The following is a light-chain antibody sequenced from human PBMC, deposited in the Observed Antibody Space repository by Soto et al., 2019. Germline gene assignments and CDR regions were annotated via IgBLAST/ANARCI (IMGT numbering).Light chain of an antibody. CDR3: SSYAGSNNLV. Sequence: QPVLTQPPSASGSPAQSGTISCTGTSSDVGGYNYVSWYQQHPGKAPKLMIYEVSKRPSGVPDRFSGSKSGNTASLPVSGLQAEDEADYYCSSYAGSNNLVFGTGTKVTVL. CDR2: EVS. V-gene: IGLV2-8*01. CDR1: SSDVGGYNY. J-gene: IGLJ1*01.